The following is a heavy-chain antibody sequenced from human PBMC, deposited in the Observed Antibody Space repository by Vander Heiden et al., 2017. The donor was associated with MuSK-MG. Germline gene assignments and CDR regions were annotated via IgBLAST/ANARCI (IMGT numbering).Heavy chain of an antibody. V-gene: IGHV4-31*03. CDR1: GGSISSGGYY. Sequence: QVQLQESGPGLVKPSQTLSLTCTVSGGSISSGGYYWRWIRQHPGKGLEWIGYIYYSGSTYYNPSLKSRVTISVDTSKNQFSLKLSSVTAADTAVYYCARVKKRICGVVRDAFDIWGQGTMVTVSS. CDR2: IYYSGST. CDR3: ARVKKRICGVVRDAFDI. J-gene: IGHJ3*02. D-gene: IGHD3-3*01.